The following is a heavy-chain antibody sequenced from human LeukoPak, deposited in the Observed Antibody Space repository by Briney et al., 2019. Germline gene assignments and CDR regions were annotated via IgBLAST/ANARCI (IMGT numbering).Heavy chain of an antibody. CDR1: GFTFSSYA. D-gene: IGHD2-8*01. J-gene: IGHJ5*02. V-gene: IGHV3-23*01. CDR3: AKEASYCTNGVCYSRIFDT. CDR2: ISGSGGST. Sequence: GGSLRLSCAASGFTFSSYAMSWVRQAPGKGLEWVSAISGSGGSTFYADSVKGRFTMSRDNSKNTLYLQMNSLRAKDTAVYYCAKEASYCTNGVCYSRIFDTWGQGTLVTVSS.